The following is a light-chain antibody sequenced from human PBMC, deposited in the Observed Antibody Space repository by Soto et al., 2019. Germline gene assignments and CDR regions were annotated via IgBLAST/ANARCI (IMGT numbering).Light chain of an antibody. CDR1: SSNIGAGYD. CDR3: SSYTSSSTHV. CDR2: GNS. J-gene: IGLJ1*01. Sequence: QSVLTQPPSVSGAPGQRVTISCTGSSSNIGAGYDVHWYQQLPGTAPKLLIYGNSNRPSGVPDRFSGSKSGTSASLAITGLQAEDEGDYYCSSYTSSSTHVFGSGTKVTVL. V-gene: IGLV1-40*01.